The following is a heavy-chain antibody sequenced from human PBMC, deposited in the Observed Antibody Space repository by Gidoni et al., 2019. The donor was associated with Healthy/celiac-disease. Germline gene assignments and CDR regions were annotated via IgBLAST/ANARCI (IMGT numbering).Heavy chain of an antibody. CDR1: GFTFSSYA. Sequence: QVQLVESGGGVVQPGRSLRLSCAASGFTFSSYAMHWVRQAPGKGLEWVAVISYDGSNKYYADSVKGRFTISRDNSKNTLYLQMNSLRAEDTAVYYCARGYSWDVVHGCNYWGQGTLVTVSS. CDR2: ISYDGSNK. J-gene: IGHJ4*02. V-gene: IGHV3-30-3*01. D-gene: IGHD1-1*01. CDR3: ARGYSWDVVHGCNY.